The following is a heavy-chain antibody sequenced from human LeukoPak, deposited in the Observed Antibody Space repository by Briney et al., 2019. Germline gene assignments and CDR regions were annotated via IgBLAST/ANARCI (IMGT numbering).Heavy chain of an antibody. V-gene: IGHV1-2*02. Sequence: ASVKVSCKASGYTFTDYYLHWMRQAPGQGLEWMGWINPNSGGTNYAQNFQGRVTMTRDMSISIAYMELSSLKSDDTAVYYCARGTNFYGYDNWGQGTLVTVSS. CDR3: ARGTNFYGYDN. J-gene: IGHJ4*02. CDR1: GYTFTDYY. CDR2: INPNSGGT. D-gene: IGHD5-18*01.